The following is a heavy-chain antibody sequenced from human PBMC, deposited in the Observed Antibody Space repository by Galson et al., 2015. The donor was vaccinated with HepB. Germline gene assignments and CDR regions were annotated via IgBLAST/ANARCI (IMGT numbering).Heavy chain of an antibody. D-gene: IGHD3-10*01. CDR1: GFTFSSYA. Sequence: SLRLSCAASGFTFSSYAMHWVRQAPGKGLEWVAVISYDGSNKYYADSVKGRFTISRDNSKNTLYLQMNSLRAEDTAVYYCARDRITMVRGGLYYYYGMDVWGQGTTVTVSS. CDR3: ARDRITMVRGGLYYYYGMDV. J-gene: IGHJ6*02. CDR2: ISYDGSNK. V-gene: IGHV3-30-3*01.